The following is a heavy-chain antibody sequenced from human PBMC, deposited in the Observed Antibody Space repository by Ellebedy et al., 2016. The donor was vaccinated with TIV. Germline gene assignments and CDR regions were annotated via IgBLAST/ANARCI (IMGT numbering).Heavy chain of an antibody. D-gene: IGHD3-22*01. V-gene: IGHV3-33*01. CDR3: ARDLDYYDSSGYKGGAFDI. CDR2: IWYDGSNK. CDR1: GFTFSSYG. J-gene: IGHJ3*02. Sequence: PGGSLRLSCAASGFTFSSYGMHWVRQAPGKGLEWVAVIWYDGSNKYYADSVKGRFTISRDNSKNTLYLQMNSLRAEDTAVYYCARDLDYYDSSGYKGGAFDIWGQGTMVTVSS.